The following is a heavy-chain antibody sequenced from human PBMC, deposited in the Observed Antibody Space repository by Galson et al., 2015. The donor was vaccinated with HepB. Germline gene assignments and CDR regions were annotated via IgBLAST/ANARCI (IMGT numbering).Heavy chain of an antibody. V-gene: IGHV3-48*03. Sequence: SLRLSCAASGFTFSSYEMNWVRQAPGKGLEWVSYISSSGSTIYYADSVKGRFTISRDNAKNSLYLQMNSLRAEDTAVYYCATQVSVATIAVIDYWGQGTLVTVSS. CDR1: GFTFSSYE. J-gene: IGHJ4*02. CDR3: ATQVSVATIAVIDY. CDR2: ISSSGSTI. D-gene: IGHD5-24*01.